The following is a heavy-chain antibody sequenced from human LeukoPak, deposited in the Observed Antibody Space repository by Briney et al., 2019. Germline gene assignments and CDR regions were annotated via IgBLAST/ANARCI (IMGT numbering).Heavy chain of an antibody. CDR1: GFTVSSNY. CDR2: ISGSGTTT. D-gene: IGHD1-14*01. CDR3: AKGHTDSGTGFDC. Sequence: GGSLRLSCVASGFTVSSNYMSWVRQAPGKGLEWVSGISGSGTTTYYADSVRGRFTISRDNSKNTLYLQMHSLRVEDAAVYYCAKGHTDSGTGFDCWGQGTLVTVSS. J-gene: IGHJ4*02. V-gene: IGHV3-23*01.